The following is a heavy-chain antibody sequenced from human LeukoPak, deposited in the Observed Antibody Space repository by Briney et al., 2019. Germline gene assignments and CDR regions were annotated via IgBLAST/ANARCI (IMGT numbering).Heavy chain of an antibody. V-gene: IGHV3-23*01. Sequence: GGSLRLSCTASGFSFSSYAMSWVRQAPARGLEWVSSIRGGGETSYADSVKGRFTLSRDDSRNTVYLQMNNLRVEDTALYYCAKANWVSNADAVWWGQGTLVTVSS. CDR3: AKANWVSNADAVW. D-gene: IGHD1-1*01. J-gene: IGHJ4*02. CDR1: GFSFSSYA. CDR2: IRGGGET.